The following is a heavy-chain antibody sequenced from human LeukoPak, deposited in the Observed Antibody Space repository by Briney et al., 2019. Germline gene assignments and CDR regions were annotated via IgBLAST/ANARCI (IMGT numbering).Heavy chain of an antibody. CDR2: INHSGST. J-gene: IGHJ4*02. V-gene: IGHV4-34*01. CDR1: GGSFSGYY. CDR3: ARSAVTTQLDY. D-gene: IGHD4-17*01. Sequence: SETLSLTCAVCGGSFSGYYWSWIRQPPGKGLEWIGEINHSGSTNYNPSLKSRVTISVDTSKNQFSLKLSSVTAADTAVYYCARSAVTTQLDYWGQGTLVTVSS.